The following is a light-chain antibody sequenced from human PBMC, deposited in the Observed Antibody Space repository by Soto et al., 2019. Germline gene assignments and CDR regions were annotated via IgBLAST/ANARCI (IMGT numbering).Light chain of an antibody. CDR3: QSYDATNQV. Sequence: NFMLTQPHSVSESPGKTVTISCTRSSGSIASNYVQWYQQRPGSSPTTVIYEDNQRPSGVPDRFSGSIDSSSNSASLTISGLETADEADYYCQSYDATNQVFGGGTKLTVL. CDR1: SGSIASNY. CDR2: EDN. V-gene: IGLV6-57*01. J-gene: IGLJ3*02.